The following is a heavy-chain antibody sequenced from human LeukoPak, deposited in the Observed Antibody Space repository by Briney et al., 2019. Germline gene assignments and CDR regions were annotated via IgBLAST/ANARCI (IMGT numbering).Heavy chain of an antibody. J-gene: IGHJ6*02. V-gene: IGHV4-30-4*01. CDR3: ARDGRVPAAMGYYYYYGMDV. D-gene: IGHD2-2*01. CDR2: IYYSGST. Sequence: PSQTLSLTCTVSGGSISSGDYYWSWIRQPPGKGLEWIGYIYYSGSTYYNPSLKSRVTISVDTSKNQFSLRLSSVTAADTAVYYCARDGRVPAAMGYYYYYGMDVWGQGTTVTVSS. CDR1: GGSISSGDYY.